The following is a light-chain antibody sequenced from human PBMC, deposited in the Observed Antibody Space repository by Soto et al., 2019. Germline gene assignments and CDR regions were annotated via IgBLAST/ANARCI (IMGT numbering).Light chain of an antibody. CDR2: DAS. CDR3: QQRSNCPSIT. V-gene: IGKV3-11*01. CDR1: QSVSSY. J-gene: IGKJ5*01. Sequence: EIVLTQSPATLSLSPGERATLSCRASQSVSSYLAWYQQKPGQAPRLLIYDASNRATGIPARFSGSVSGTGFTLTISSLEPEDFAVYYCQQRSNCPSITCGQGTRLEIK.